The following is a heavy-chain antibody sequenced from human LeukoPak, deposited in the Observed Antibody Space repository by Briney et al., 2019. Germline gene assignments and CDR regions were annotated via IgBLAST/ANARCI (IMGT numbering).Heavy chain of an antibody. Sequence: GESLKIYCKGSGYSFTSYWIGWGRQMPGKGLEWLGIIYPGDSDARYSPSCQGQATISADKSISTAYLQWSSLKASDTAMYYCARLMGSSGYFFIREYYFDYWGQGTLVTVSS. D-gene: IGHD3-22*01. J-gene: IGHJ4*02. V-gene: IGHV5-51*01. CDR3: ARLMGSSGYFFIREYYFDY. CDR1: GYSFTSYW. CDR2: IYPGDSDA.